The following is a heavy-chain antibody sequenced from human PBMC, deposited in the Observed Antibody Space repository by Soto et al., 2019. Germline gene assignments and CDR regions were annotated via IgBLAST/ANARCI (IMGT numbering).Heavy chain of an antibody. CDR2: IRSTPYGGTT. J-gene: IGHJ4*02. CDR1: GFTFGDYA. V-gene: IGHV3-49*04. Sequence: PGGSLRLSCRGSGFTFGDYAMSWVRQAPGKGLEWVGFIRSTPYGGTTEYAASVKGRFTMSRDDSKSIAYLEMNSLKTEDTAVYHCIRVPRNRYCGDDYYLDYWGQGSLVT. CDR3: IRVPRNRYCGDDYYLDY. D-gene: IGHD2-21*02.